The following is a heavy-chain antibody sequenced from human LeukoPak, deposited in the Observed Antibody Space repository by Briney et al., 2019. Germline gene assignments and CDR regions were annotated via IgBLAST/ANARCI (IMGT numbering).Heavy chain of an antibody. J-gene: IGHJ4*02. CDR1: GYTFTGYY. D-gene: IGHD2-21*02. V-gene: IGHV1-2*06. Sequence: ASVTVSFKASGYTFTGYYIHWVRQAPGQGLEWMGRINPNSGGTNYAQKFQGRVTMTRDTSISTAYMELSRLKSDDSAVYYCAREFLIGGDPCWGQGTLVTVSS. CDR3: AREFLIGGDPC. CDR2: INPNSGGT.